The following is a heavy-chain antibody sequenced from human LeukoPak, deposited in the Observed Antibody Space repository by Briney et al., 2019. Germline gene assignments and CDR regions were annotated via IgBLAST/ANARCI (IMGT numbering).Heavy chain of an antibody. CDR3: TRGLQGIDY. D-gene: IGHD4-11*01. Sequence: GGSLRLSCVASGFTFSSYWMHWVRQAPGKGLVWVSHIDTDGSVTNYADSVKGRFIISRDNAKNTLYLQMNSLRAEDTAVYYCTRGLQGIDYWGQGTLVTVSS. J-gene: IGHJ4*02. CDR1: GFTFSSYW. CDR2: IDTDGSVT. V-gene: IGHV3-74*01.